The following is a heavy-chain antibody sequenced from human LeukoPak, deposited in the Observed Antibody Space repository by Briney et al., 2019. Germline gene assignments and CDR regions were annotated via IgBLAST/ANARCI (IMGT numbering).Heavy chain of an antibody. CDR1: GYTFSNYG. CDR2: ISAHNGNT. CDR3: ARGVSPYDASAL. Sequence: ASVKVSCKASGYTFSNYGINWARQAPGQGLEWMGWISAHNGNTKFAQRLQGRVTMTTDTSTSTAYMELTSLRSDDTAVYYCARGVSPYDASALWGQGTLVTVSS. V-gene: IGHV1-18*01. D-gene: IGHD3-22*01. J-gene: IGHJ4*02.